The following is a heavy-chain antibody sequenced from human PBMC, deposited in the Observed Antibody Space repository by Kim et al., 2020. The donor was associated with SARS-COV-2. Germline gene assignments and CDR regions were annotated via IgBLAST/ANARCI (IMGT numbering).Heavy chain of an antibody. Sequence: SETLSLTCSVPGASVSDDNYYWSWIRQPPGKGLEWLGYIYYTGSSNYNPSLRDRITITRDTSKNQFSLRLTSVTAADTAVYYCARGRGGSHRCFDYWGQGTLVTVSS. J-gene: IGHJ4*02. CDR2: IYYTGSS. CDR3: ARGRGGSHRCFDY. V-gene: IGHV4-61*01. D-gene: IGHD3-16*02. CDR1: GASVSDDNYY.